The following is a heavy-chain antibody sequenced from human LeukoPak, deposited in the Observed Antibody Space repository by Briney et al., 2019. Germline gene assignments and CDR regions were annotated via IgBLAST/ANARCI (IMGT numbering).Heavy chain of an antibody. V-gene: IGHV4-30-4*08. D-gene: IGHD2-2*01. CDR1: GGSISSGDYY. CDR2: IYYSGST. J-gene: IGHJ5*02. Sequence: SETLSLTCTVSGGSISSGDYYWRWIRQPPGKGLEWIGHIYYSGSTYYNPSLKSRVTISVDTSKNQFSLKLSSVTAADTAVYYCARVGGFIAVVPAAGGFDPWGQGTLVTVSS. CDR3: ARVGGFIAVVPAAGGFDP.